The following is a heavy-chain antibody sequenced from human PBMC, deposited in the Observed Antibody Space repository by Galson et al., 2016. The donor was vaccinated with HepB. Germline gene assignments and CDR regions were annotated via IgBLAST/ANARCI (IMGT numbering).Heavy chain of an antibody. CDR2: TYYRSNWHY. J-gene: IGHJ4*02. CDR1: GDSVSSNSAA. CDR3: ARVSLVTANIWTWSAVEY. Sequence: CAISGDSVSSNSAAWNWIRQSPSRGLEWLGRTYYRSNWHYDYAVSVTGRITINPDTSKNQFSLQLNSMTPEDTAVYYWARVSLVTANIWTWSAVEYWGQGALVTVSS. D-gene: IGHD1-20*01. V-gene: IGHV6-1*01.